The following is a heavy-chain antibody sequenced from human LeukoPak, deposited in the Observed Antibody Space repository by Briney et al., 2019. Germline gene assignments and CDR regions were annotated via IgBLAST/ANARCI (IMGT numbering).Heavy chain of an antibody. Sequence: SETLSLTCTVSGGSISSSSYYWGWIRQPPGKGLEWIGSIYYSGSTYYNPSLKSRVTISVDTSKNQFSLKLSSVTAADTAVYYCARETRYSDTYYFDYWGQGTLVTVSS. J-gene: IGHJ4*02. V-gene: IGHV4-39*07. D-gene: IGHD6-13*01. CDR1: GGSISSSSYY. CDR2: IYYSGST. CDR3: ARETRYSDTYYFDY.